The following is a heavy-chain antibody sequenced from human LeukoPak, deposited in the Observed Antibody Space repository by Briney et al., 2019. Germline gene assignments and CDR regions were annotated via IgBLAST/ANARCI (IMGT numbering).Heavy chain of an antibody. D-gene: IGHD3-10*01. CDR2: IYSGGST. CDR1: GFTVSNNY. J-gene: IGHJ3*02. CDR3: ARERYGSGSSDAFDI. Sequence: GGALRLSCAASGFTVSNNYMSWVRQAPGKGLEWVSVIYSGGSTYYADSVKGRFTISRDNSKNTLYPQMNGLRAEDTAVYYSARERYGSGSSDAFDIWGQRTMGTVSS. V-gene: IGHV3-66*01.